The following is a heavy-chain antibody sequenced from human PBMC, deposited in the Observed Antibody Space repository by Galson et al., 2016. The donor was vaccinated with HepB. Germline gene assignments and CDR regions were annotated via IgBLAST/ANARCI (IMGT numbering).Heavy chain of an antibody. Sequence: SLRLSCAASEFSFSYYGMHCVRQAAGKGLEWVAVISYDGSNKYYADSVKCRFTISRDNSKHTLYLQMNSLRIEDTAVYYCVKDTGAVMVADSTDAFDIWGQGTMVTVSS. V-gene: IGHV3-30*18. CDR1: EFSFSYYG. CDR2: ISYDGSNK. J-gene: IGHJ3*02. CDR3: VKDTGAVMVADSTDAFDI. D-gene: IGHD2-15*01.